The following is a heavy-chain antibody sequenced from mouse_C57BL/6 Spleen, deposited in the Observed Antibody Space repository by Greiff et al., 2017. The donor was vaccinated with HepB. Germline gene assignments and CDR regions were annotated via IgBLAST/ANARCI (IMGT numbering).Heavy chain of an antibody. CDR1: GYTFTDYE. V-gene: IGHV1-15*01. CDR2: IDPETGGT. CDR3: TRCQNFYFDY. Sequence: QVQLQQSGAELVRPGASVTLSCKASGYTFTDYEMHWVKQTPVHGLEWIGAIDPETGGTAYNQKFKGKAILTADKSSSTAYMELRSLTSEDSAVYYCTRCQNFYFDYWGQGTTLTVSS. J-gene: IGHJ2*01.